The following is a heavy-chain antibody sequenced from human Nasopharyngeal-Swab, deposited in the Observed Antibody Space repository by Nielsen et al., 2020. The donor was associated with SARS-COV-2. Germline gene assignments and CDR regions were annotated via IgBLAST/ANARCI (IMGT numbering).Heavy chain of an antibody. CDR2: ITPEGAPH. CDR1: GFTFSSYP. J-gene: IGHJ5*02. V-gene: IGHV3-30*14. D-gene: IGHD6-19*01. Sequence: GESLKISCAVSGFTFSSYPMHWVRQPPGKGLEWVAVITPEGAPHAYADSVKDRFTISRDNSKNILYLQMNSLRPDDMGVYYCAREGGSSGRAGWIDPWGQGTLITVSS. CDR3: AREGGSSGRAGWIDP.